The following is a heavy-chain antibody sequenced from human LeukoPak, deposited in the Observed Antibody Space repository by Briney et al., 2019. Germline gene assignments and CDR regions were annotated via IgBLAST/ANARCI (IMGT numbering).Heavy chain of an antibody. V-gene: IGHV3-11*01. CDR1: GFPFGDYY. D-gene: IGHD3-22*01. J-gene: IGHJ4*02. CDR2: ISRSGDNL. Sequence: GGSLRLSCAASGFPFGDYYMTWIRQAPGKGLEWISYISRSGDNLYYADSVKGRFTISRDNAKNSLYLQMNSLRAEDTAVYYSARAIVFILPAPYFDYWGQGTLVTVSS. CDR3: ARAIVFILPAPYFDY.